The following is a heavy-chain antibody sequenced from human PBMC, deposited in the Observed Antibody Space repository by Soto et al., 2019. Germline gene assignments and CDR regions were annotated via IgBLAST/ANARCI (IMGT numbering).Heavy chain of an antibody. CDR1: GYTFTSYG. CDR3: ARDLSGNPGY. CDR2: ISAYNGNT. Sequence: QVQLVQSGAEVKKPGASVKVSCKASGYTFTSYGISCVRQAPGQGLEWMGWISAYNGNTNYAQKLXGXAXRXXDTSTSTAYMELRGLRSDDTAVYYCARDLSGNPGYWGQGTLVTVSS. D-gene: IGHD2-15*01. V-gene: IGHV1-18*01. J-gene: IGHJ4*02.